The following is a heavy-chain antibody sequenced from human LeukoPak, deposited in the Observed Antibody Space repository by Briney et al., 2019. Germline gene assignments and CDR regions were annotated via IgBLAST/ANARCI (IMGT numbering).Heavy chain of an antibody. V-gene: IGHV3-7*01. CDR2: INLDGSVI. Sequence: GGSLRLSCAASGFTFSGYWMSWVRQAPGKGLEWVANINLDGSVIHYVDSAKGRFIISRDNAKNSLYLQMNYLRAEDTALYYCATSDDSSGSDWGQGTLVTVSS. J-gene: IGHJ4*02. CDR1: GFTFSGYW. CDR3: ATSDDSSGSD. D-gene: IGHD3-22*01.